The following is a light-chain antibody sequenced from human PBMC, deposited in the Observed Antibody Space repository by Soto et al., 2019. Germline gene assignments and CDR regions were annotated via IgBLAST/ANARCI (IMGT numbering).Light chain of an antibody. V-gene: IGKV1-39*01. J-gene: IGKJ1*01. CDR1: QSITTY. Sequence: DIPMTQSPSTLSASVGDRVTITCRASQSITTYVNWYQQKLGKAPTLLIYAASSLQSGVPSRFSGSGSGTEFTLTISSLQPEDFATYFCQQCYSYPRAFGQGTKVEI. CDR2: AAS. CDR3: QQCYSYPRA.